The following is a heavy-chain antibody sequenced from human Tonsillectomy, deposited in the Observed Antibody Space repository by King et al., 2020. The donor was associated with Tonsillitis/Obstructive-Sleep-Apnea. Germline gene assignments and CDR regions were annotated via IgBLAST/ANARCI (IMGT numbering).Heavy chain of an antibody. CDR2: INQDGSEK. CDR1: GFTFSYYW. J-gene: IGHJ4*02. CDR3: ARVAHIFGVVYYFDY. D-gene: IGHD3-3*02. Sequence: VQLVESGGGLVQPGGSLRLSCAASGFTFSYYWMSWVRQAPGKGLEWVANINQDGSEKYYVDAVKGRFTISRDNAKNSMCLQMNSLRAEDTAVYYCARVAHIFGVVYYFDYWGQGTLVTVSS. V-gene: IGHV3-7*03.